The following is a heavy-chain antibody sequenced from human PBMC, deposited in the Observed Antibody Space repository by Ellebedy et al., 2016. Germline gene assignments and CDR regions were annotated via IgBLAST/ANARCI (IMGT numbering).Heavy chain of an antibody. CDR3: ARGVSSFDP. CDR2: INHSGST. D-gene: IGHD1-14*01. Sequence: SETLSLTCAVYGGSFSGYYWSWIRQPPGKGLEWIGEINHSGSTNYNPSLKSRVTISVDTSKNQFSLKVTSVTAADTAVYYCARGVSSFDPWGQGTLVTVSS. V-gene: IGHV4-34*01. J-gene: IGHJ5*02. CDR1: GGSFSGYY.